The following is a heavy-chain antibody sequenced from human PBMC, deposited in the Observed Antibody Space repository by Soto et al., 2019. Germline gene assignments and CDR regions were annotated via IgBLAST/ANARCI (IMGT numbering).Heavy chain of an antibody. CDR2: ISGSGGSP. Sequence: EVQLLESGGALVQPGGSLRLSCVASGFTFSTYTMSWVRQAPGKGLEWVSVISGSGGSPSYADSVQGRFSIYRDNSKNTLYLQMNSLRGDDTAMYYCAKARCSTTDCYVPDYWRRGTLVTVSS. V-gene: IGHV3-23*01. CDR3: AKARCSTTDCYVPDY. J-gene: IGHJ4*02. CDR1: GFTFSTYT. D-gene: IGHD2-2*01.